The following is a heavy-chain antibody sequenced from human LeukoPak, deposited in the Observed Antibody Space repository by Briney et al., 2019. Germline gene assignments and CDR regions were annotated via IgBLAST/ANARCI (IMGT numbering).Heavy chain of an antibody. Sequence: PGGSLRLSCAASGFTFRIYALHWVRQAPGKGLEWVAVTSYDESKKYYADSVRGRFTISRDNSKNTLYLQMNSLTAEDTGVYYCANRVAQHDSWGQGTLVTVSS. D-gene: IGHD3-16*01. CDR2: TSYDESKK. CDR1: GFTFRIYA. CDR3: ANRVAQHDS. V-gene: IGHV3-30-3*01. J-gene: IGHJ5*02.